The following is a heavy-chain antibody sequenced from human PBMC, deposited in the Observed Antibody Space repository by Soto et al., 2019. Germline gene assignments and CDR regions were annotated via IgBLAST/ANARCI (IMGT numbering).Heavy chain of an antibody. CDR2: IYHSGST. CDR1: GGSISSSNW. Sequence: QVQLQESGPGLVKPSGTLSLTCAVSGGSISSSNWWSWVRQPPGKGLEWIGEIYHSGSTNYNPSLKGRVIISVDKSKNQSSLKLGSVTAADTAVYYCARDLGSSGYGVEGMDVWGQGTTVTVSS. CDR3: ARDLGSSGYGVEGMDV. J-gene: IGHJ6*02. D-gene: IGHD5-12*01. V-gene: IGHV4-4*02.